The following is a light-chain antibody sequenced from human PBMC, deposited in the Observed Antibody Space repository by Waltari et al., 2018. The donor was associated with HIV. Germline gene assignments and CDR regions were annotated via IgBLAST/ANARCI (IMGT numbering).Light chain of an antibody. CDR3: QSYHSGNWV. J-gene: IGLJ3*02. CDR2: EDC. CDR1: SGSVASNY. Sequence: NFMLTQPHSVSESPGKTVTISCTGTSGSVASNYVQWYQQRPGGSPTTVFYEDCQSPSGVPYRFSGSIDSSSNSASLTFSGLKTEDEADYYCQSYHSGNWVFGGGTNLTVL. V-gene: IGLV6-57*01.